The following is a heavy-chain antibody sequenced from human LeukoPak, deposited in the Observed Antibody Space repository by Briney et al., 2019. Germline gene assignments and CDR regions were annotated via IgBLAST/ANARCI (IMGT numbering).Heavy chain of an antibody. V-gene: IGHV1-46*01. CDR3: ARGKPIRARGDFDI. CDR1: GYTFTSYS. J-gene: IGHJ3*02. D-gene: IGHD4/OR15-4a*01. CDR2: ISPSGDTT. Sequence: ASVKVSCKASGYTFTSYSMHWVRRAPGRGLEWVGTISPSGDTTNYAQSFRGKVTMTRDTSTSTLYMELTSLTSDDTAVYYCARGKPIRARGDFDIWGQGTMVTVSS.